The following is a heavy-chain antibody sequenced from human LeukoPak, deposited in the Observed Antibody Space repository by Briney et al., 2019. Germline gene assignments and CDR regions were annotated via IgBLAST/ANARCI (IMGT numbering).Heavy chain of an antibody. CDR2: TISSGSTI. J-gene: IGHJ6*03. D-gene: IGHD1-1*01. V-gene: IGHV3-11*01. CDR1: GFTFSDYY. Sequence: GGSLRLSCAASGFTFSDYYMSWIRQAPGEGLEWVSYTISSGSTIYYADSVKGRFTISRDNAKNSLYLQMNSLRAEDTAVYYCARGARGATGTTSYYYYMDVWGKGTTVTVSS. CDR3: ARGARGATGTTSYYYYMDV.